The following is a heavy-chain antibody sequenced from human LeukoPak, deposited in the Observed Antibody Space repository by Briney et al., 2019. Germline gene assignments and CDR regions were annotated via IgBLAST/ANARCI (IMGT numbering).Heavy chain of an antibody. CDR2: INTNTGNP. V-gene: IGHV7-4-1*02. CDR1: GYTFTSYG. D-gene: IGHD4-17*01. Sequence: ASVKVSCKASGYTFTSYGISWVRQAPGQGLEWMGWINTNTGNPTYAQGFTGRFVFSLDTSVSTAYLQISSLKAEDTAVYYCAGDLNGDPGAFDIWGQGTMVTVSS. J-gene: IGHJ3*02. CDR3: AGDLNGDPGAFDI.